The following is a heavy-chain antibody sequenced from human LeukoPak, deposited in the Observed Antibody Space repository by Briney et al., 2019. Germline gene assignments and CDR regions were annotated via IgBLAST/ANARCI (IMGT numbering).Heavy chain of an antibody. CDR3: ARDNPDYDFWSGYLTPYYMDV. Sequence: AASVKVSCKASGYSFTGYAINWVRQAPGQGLEWMGWIHTETGNPTYAQGFTGRFVFSLDTSVSTAYLQISSLKAEDTAVYYCARDNPDYDFWSGYLTPYYMDVWGKGTTVTVSS. V-gene: IGHV7-4-1*02. J-gene: IGHJ6*03. D-gene: IGHD3-3*01. CDR2: IHTETGNP. CDR1: GYSFTGYA.